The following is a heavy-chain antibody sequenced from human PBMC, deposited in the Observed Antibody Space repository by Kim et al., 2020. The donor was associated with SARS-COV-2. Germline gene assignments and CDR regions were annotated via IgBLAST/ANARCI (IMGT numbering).Heavy chain of an antibody. CDR3: ARVSTVWAFFDY. V-gene: IGHV4-30-4*05. CDR2: T. J-gene: IGHJ4*02. Sequence: TSYNPSLKSRVTISLDSSESQFSLKVKSVSAADTAVYYCARVSTVWAFFDYWGQGSRVIVSS. D-gene: IGHD1-20*01.